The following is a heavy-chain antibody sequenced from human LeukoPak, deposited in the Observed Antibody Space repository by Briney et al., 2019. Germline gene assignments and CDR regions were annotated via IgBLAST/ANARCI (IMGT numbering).Heavy chain of an antibody. CDR3: ARGRYYDFWSGYFVNWFDP. CDR2: MNPNSGNT. V-gene: IGHV1-8*02. Sequence: GASVKVSCKASGYTFTGYYMHWVRQATGQGLEWMGWMNPNSGNTGYAQKFQGRVTMTRNTSISTAYMELSSLRSEDTAVYYCARGRYYDFWSGYFVNWFDPWGQGTLVTVSS. J-gene: IGHJ5*02. CDR1: GYTFTGYY. D-gene: IGHD3-3*01.